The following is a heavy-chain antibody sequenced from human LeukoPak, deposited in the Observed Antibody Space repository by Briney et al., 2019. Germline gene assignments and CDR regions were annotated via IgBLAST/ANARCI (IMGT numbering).Heavy chain of an antibody. V-gene: IGHV3-48*01. CDR1: GFTFSSYS. D-gene: IGHD3-10*01. CDR3: ASRARYYMDV. J-gene: IGHJ6*03. CDR2: ISSSSSTI. Sequence: PGGSLRLSCAASGFTFSSYSMNWVRQAPGKGLEWVSYISSSSSTIYYADSVKGRFTISRDNAKNSLYLQMNSLRAEDTAVYYCASRARYYMDVWGKGTTVTVSS.